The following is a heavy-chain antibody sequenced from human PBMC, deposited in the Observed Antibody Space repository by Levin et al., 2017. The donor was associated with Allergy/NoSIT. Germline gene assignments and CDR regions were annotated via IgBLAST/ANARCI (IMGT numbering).Heavy chain of an antibody. D-gene: IGHD5-18*01. CDR3: ARHTPSQLRKGYYYNMDV. CDR1: GGSIRSYY. V-gene: IGHV4-59*08. CDR2: IYYSGST. J-gene: IGHJ6*03. Sequence: PSETLSLTCTVSGGSIRSYYWSWIRQPPGKGLEWIGYIYYSGSTDYNPSLKSRVTISVDTSKNQFSLKLSSVTAADTAVYYCARHTPSQLRKGYYYNMDVWGQGTTVTVSS.